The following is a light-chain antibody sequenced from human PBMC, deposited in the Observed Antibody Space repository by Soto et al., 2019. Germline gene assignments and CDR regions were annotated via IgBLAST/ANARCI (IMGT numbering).Light chain of an antibody. V-gene: IGKV2-28*01. CDR1: QNLLHSNGYNY. J-gene: IGKJ5*01. CDR3: MQAQQTPLT. CDR2: LGS. Sequence: DIVITQSPLSLPFTPLDPSSISCRSSQNLLHSNGYNYLDWYLQKPGQSPQLLIYLGSNRASGVPDRFSGSGSGTDFTLTISRVEAEDVGVYYCMQAQQTPLTFGQGTRLEIK.